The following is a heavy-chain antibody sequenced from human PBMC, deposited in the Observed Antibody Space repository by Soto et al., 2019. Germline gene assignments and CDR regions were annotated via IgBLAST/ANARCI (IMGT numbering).Heavy chain of an antibody. J-gene: IGHJ5*02. CDR3: ARDLSDIVVVPAALNCFDP. CDR1: GDSVSSNSAA. V-gene: IGHV6-1*01. D-gene: IGHD2-2*01. CDR2: TYYRSKWYN. Sequence: PSQTLSLTCAISGDSVSSNSAAWNWIRQSPSRGLEWLGRTYYRSKWYNDYAVSVKSRITINPDTSKNQFSLQLNSVTPEDTAVYYCARDLSDIVVVPAALNCFDPWGQGTLVTVSS.